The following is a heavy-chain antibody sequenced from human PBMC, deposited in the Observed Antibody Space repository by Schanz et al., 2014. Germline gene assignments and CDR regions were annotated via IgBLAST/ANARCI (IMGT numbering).Heavy chain of an antibody. Sequence: QVHLVQSGAEVKRPGASVKVSCKASEYSFTSYSMHWVRQAPGQRLEWMGWINTGSGDTKYSQNFRGRVTITRDTSASTAYMELSSLRSKDTAVYSCARGSGGYGANNYFDYWGQGTLVTVSS. CDR2: INTGSGDT. V-gene: IGHV1-3*04. CDR1: EYSFTSYS. J-gene: IGHJ4*01. D-gene: IGHD5-12*01. CDR3: ARGSGGYGANNYFDY.